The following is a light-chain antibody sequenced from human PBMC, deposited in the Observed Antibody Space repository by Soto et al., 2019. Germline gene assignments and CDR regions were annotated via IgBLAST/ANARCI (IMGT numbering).Light chain of an antibody. J-gene: IGKJ4*01. CDR1: QSTSSY. CDR2: AAS. CDR3: LQHNSYPLT. Sequence: DIQMTQSPSSLSASVGDRVTITCRASQSTSSYLNWYQQKPGKAPKRLIYAASSLQSGVPSRFSGSGSGTEFTLTISSLQPEDFATYYCLQHNSYPLTFGGGTKV. V-gene: IGKV1-17*01.